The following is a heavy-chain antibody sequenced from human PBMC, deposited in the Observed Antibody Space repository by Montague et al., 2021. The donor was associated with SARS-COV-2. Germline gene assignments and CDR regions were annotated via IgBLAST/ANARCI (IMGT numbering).Heavy chain of an antibody. V-gene: IGHV4-4*07. CDR1: GGSIRNYY. CDR2: IYTSGST. CDR3: ARTSRGSRYFYGVDV. Sequence: SETLSLTCAVSGGSIRNYYWSWIRQPAGKGLEWIGRIYTSGSTNYNPSLKSRVTISVDTSKSQFSLRLSSVTAADTAIYYCARTSRGSRYFYGVDVWGQGPTVTVSS. J-gene: IGHJ6*02. D-gene: IGHD3-10*01.